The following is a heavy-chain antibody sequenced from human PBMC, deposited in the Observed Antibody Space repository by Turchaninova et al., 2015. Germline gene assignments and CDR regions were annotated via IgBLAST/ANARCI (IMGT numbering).Heavy chain of an antibody. CDR3: ARGAGWYEY. V-gene: IGHV4-59*11. D-gene: IGHD6-19*01. CDR1: GGSMSTLY. CDR2: VQDSGRT. Sequence: VPLQDAGPGLVGPSGALCAPCTVSGGSMSTLYWSGLRQSPGKGLEWMAYVQDSGRTNYNPSLKSRATISLDTSKSQFSLKLRSVTAADTAVYYCARGAGWYEYWGQGTLVTVSS. J-gene: IGHJ4*02.